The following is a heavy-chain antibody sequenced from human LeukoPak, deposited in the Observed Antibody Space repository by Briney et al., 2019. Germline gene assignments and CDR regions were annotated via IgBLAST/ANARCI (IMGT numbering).Heavy chain of an antibody. CDR2: ISSSGSTI. V-gene: IGHV3-48*03. CDR3: ARAYGAYDFDY. Sequence: GGSLRLSCAASGFTFSSYEMNWVRQAPGKGLEWVSYISSSGSTIYYADSVKGRFTISRDNAKNSLYLQMNSLRAEDTAVYYCARAYGAYDFDYWGQGTLVTVSS. D-gene: IGHD4-17*01. J-gene: IGHJ4*02. CDR1: GFTFSSYE.